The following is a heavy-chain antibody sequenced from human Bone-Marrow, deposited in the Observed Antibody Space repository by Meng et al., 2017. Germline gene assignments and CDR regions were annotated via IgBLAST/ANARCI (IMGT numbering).Heavy chain of an antibody. V-gene: IGHV3-30*01. D-gene: IGHD3-22*01. Sequence: GESLKISCAASGFTFSSYAMHWVRQAPGKGLEWVTVISYDGSNKYYADSVKGRFTISRDNSKNTLYLQMNSLRAEDTAVYYCARDHDSSGYHSLGAFDIWGQGKMVT. CDR2: ISYDGSNK. CDR1: GFTFSSYA. J-gene: IGHJ3*02. CDR3: ARDHDSSGYHSLGAFDI.